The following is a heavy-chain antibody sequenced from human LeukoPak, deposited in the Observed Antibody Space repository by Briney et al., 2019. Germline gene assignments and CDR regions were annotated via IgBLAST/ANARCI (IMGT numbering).Heavy chain of an antibody. J-gene: IGHJ4*02. CDR1: GGSISSSSYY. V-gene: IGHV4-39*07. Sequence: SETLSLTCTVSGGSISSSSYYWGWIRQPPGKGLEWIGSIYYSGSTYYNPSLKSRVTISVDTSKNQFSLKLSSVTAADTAVYYCARVVETAAGRYYFDYWGQGTLATVSS. D-gene: IGHD6-13*01. CDR2: IYYSGST. CDR3: ARVVETAAGRYYFDY.